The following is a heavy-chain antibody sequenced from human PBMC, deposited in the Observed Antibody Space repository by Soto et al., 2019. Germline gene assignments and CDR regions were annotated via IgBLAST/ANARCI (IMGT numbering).Heavy chain of an antibody. V-gene: IGHV3-33*01. J-gene: IGHJ4*02. CDR2: IWYDGSNK. CDR3: ARGDYSDSSGLNY. CDR1: GFTFSNYG. Sequence: GGSLRLSCGASGFTFSNYGMHWVRQAPGKGLEWVAVIWYDGSNKYYADSVRGRFTISRDNSKDTLYLQMSSLRAEDTAVYYCARGDYSDSSGLNYWGQGTLVTVSS. D-gene: IGHD3-22*01.